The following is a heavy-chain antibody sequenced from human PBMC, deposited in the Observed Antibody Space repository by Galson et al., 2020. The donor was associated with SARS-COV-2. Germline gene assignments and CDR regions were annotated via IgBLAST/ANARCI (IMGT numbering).Heavy chain of an antibody. Sequence: GGSLRLSCAASGFTFSSYWMSWVRQAPGKGLEWVANIKQDGSEKYYVDSVKGRFTISRDNAKNSLYLQMNSLRAEDTAVYYCARVGDDFWSVDVGFDPWGQVTLVIVPS. V-gene: IGHV3-7*03. D-gene: IGHD3-3*01. CDR1: GFTFSSYW. CDR2: IKQDGSEK. J-gene: IGHJ5*02. CDR3: ARVGDDFWSVDVGFDP.